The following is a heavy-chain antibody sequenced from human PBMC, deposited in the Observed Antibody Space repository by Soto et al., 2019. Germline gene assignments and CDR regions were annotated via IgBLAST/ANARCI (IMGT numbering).Heavy chain of an antibody. V-gene: IGHV1-18*01. CDR1: GYTFPSYG. Sequence: QVQLVQSGAEVKKPGASVKVSCKASGYTFPSYGISWVRQAPGQGLEWMGWISAYNGNTNYAQKLQGRVTMTTDKSTSRAYMEVRSLRSDATAVYYCARKDYPVDYWGQGTLVTVSS. CDR2: ISAYNGNT. D-gene: IGHD3-16*01. CDR3: ARKDYPVDY. J-gene: IGHJ4*02.